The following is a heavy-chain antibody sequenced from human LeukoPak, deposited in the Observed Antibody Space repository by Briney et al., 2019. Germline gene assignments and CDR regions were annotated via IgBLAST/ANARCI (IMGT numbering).Heavy chain of an antibody. Sequence: SETLSLTCTVSGGSISSSSYYWGWLRQPPGKGLEWIGSIYYSGSTYYNPSLKSRVTISVHTSKNQFSLKLSSVTAADTAVYYCARHYDFDWFDYWGQGTLVTVSS. CDR3: ARHYDFDWFDY. J-gene: IGHJ4*02. D-gene: IGHD3-9*01. CDR2: IYYSGST. V-gene: IGHV4-39*01. CDR1: GGSISSSSYY.